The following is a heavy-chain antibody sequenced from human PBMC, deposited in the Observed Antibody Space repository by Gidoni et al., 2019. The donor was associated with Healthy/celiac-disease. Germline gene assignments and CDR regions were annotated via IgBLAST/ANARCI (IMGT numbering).Heavy chain of an antibody. D-gene: IGHD5-18*01. V-gene: IGHV4-34*01. Sequence: QVQLQQWGAGLLKPSETLSLTCAVYGGSFSGYYWSWIRQPPGKGLEWIGEINHSGSTNYNPSLKSRVTISVDTSKNQFSLKLSSVTAADTAVYYCARHRRGYSYGSYYFDYWGQGTLVTVSS. CDR3: ARHRRGYSYGSYYFDY. J-gene: IGHJ4*02. CDR1: GGSFSGYY. CDR2: INHSGST.